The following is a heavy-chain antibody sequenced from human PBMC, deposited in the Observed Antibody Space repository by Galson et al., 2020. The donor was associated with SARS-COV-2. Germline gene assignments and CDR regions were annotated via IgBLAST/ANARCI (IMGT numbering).Heavy chain of an antibody. D-gene: IGHD4-17*01. V-gene: IGHV3-15*01. CDR1: GFTFSNDR. J-gene: IGHJ4*02. CDR3: TWTTVTLQWDF. Sequence: GGSLRLSCAASGFTFSNDRMSWVRQAPGKGLEWVGRVKSKTDGGTPDYAAHVQGRFIISREDSKNTLYLQMDSLKTEGTAVYYCTWTTVTLQWDFWGQGTQVTVSS. CDR2: VKSKTDGGTP.